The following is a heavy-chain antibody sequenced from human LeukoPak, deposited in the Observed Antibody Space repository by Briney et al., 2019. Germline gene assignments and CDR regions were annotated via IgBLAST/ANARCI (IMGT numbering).Heavy chain of an antibody. Sequence: ASVTVSCKASGYTFTSYYMHWVRQAPGQGLEWMGWINPDGGVTKSAQKFQGRVTMTRDKSINTVYMELSGLTSDDTALYYCARGPNHYYYMDFWGKGTTVSVSS. D-gene: IGHD2-8*01. CDR2: INPDGGVT. CDR3: ARGPNHYYYMDF. CDR1: GYTFTSYY. V-gene: IGHV1-2*02. J-gene: IGHJ6*03.